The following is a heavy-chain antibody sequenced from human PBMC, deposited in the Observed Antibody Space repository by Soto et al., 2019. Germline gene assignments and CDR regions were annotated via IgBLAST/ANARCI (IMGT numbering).Heavy chain of an antibody. Sequence: ASVKVSCKASGYTFTSYGISWVGQAPGQGLEWMGWISAYNGNTNYAQKLQGRVTMTTDTSTSTAYMELRSLRSDDTAVYYCARVGSGYYNYYFDYWGQGTLVTVSS. CDR3: ARVGSGYYNYYFDY. V-gene: IGHV1-18*01. CDR2: ISAYNGNT. J-gene: IGHJ4*02. CDR1: GYTFTSYG. D-gene: IGHD3-22*01.